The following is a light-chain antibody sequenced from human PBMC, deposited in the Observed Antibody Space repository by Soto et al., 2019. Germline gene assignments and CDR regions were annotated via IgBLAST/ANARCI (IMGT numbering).Light chain of an antibody. Sequence: EIVLTQSPGTLSLSPGERATLSCRASQSVSTNYLAWYQRKPGQAPRLLIYGASNRATGIPDRFSGSGSGTDFTLTITRLEPEDFAVYYCQQDGSSPPTFGQGTKVEIK. CDR3: QQDGSSPPT. CDR2: GAS. CDR1: QSVSTNY. V-gene: IGKV3-20*01. J-gene: IGKJ1*01.